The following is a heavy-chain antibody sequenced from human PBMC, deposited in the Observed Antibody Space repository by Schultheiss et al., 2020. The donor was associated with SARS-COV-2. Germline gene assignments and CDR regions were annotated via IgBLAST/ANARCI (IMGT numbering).Heavy chain of an antibody. J-gene: IGHJ4*02. CDR2: ISGSGGST. Sequence: GESLKISCAASGFTFSSYAMSWVRQAPGKGLEWVSAISGSGGSTYYADSVKGRFTISRDNSKNTLYLQMNSLRAEDTAVYYCAGRITIFGVVIPPLTFGGQGTLVSVSS. CDR3: AGRITIFGVVIPPLTF. CDR1: GFTFSSYA. V-gene: IGHV3-23*01. D-gene: IGHD3-3*01.